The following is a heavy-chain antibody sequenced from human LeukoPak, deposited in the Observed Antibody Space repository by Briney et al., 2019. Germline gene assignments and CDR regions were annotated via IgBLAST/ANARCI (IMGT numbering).Heavy chain of an antibody. CDR3: ARHFFPSDSGSFRTPFDH. Sequence: NPSETLSLTCTVSGGSISSSSYYWGWIRQPPGKGLEWIGSIYYSGSTYYNPSLKSRVAISVDTSKNQFSLKLSSVTAADTAVYYCARHFFPSDSGSFRTPFDHWGQGALVTVSS. J-gene: IGHJ4*02. CDR1: GGSISSSSYY. V-gene: IGHV4-39*01. CDR2: IYYSGST. D-gene: IGHD3-10*01.